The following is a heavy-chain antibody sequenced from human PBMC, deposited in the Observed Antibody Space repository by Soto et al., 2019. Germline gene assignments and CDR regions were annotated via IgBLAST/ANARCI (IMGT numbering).Heavy chain of an antibody. CDR3: ARDRYCSGGSCYSYYYYYGMDV. V-gene: IGHV1-69*13. Sequence: SVKVSCKASGGTFSSYAISWVRQAPGQGLEWMGGIIPIFGTANYAQKFQGRVTITADESTSTAYMELSSLRSEDTAVYYCARDRYCSGGSCYSYYYYYGMDVWGQGTTVTSP. CDR2: IIPIFGTA. D-gene: IGHD2-15*01. J-gene: IGHJ6*02. CDR1: GGTFSSYA.